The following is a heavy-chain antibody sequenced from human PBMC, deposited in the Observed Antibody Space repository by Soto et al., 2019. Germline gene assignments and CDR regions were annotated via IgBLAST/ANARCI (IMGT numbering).Heavy chain of an antibody. CDR1: GYTFTRYG. CDR3: ASGGLGEFVYYFDS. V-gene: IGHV1-18*01. J-gene: IGHJ4*02. CDR2: ISVCNGNT. Sequence: QVQLVQSGAEVKKPGASVKVSCKASGYTFTRYGISWVRQAPGQGVEWRGWISVCNGNTNHAQQLQGIVTMTTDPSTSTPDMELRTLSSDDTAVYYSASGGLGEFVYYFDSWGEGTMYTFSS. D-gene: IGHD3-16*01.